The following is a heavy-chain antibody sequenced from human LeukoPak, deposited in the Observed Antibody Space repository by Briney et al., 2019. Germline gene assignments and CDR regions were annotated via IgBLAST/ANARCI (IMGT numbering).Heavy chain of an antibody. D-gene: IGHD6-6*01. CDR1: GGSISSSSYY. V-gene: IGHV4-39*01. Sequence: SETLSLTCTVSGGSISSSSYYWGWIRQPPGKGLEWIGSIYYSGSTYYNPSLKSRVTISVDTSKNQFSLKLSSVIAADTAVYYCALYRQLGTYFDYWGQGTLVTVSS. J-gene: IGHJ4*02. CDR2: IYYSGST. CDR3: ALYRQLGTYFDY.